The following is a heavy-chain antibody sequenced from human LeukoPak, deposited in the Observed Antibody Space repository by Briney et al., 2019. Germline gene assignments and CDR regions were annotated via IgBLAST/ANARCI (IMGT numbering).Heavy chain of an antibody. D-gene: IGHD1-26*01. V-gene: IGHV4-39*07. CDR1: GGSISSSSYY. Sequence: PSETLSLTCTVSGGSISSSSYYWGWIRQPPGKGLEWIGSIYYSGSTYYNPSLKSRVTISVDTSKNQFSLKLSSVTAADTAVYYCARAPESGSSDDAFDIWGQGTMVTVSS. J-gene: IGHJ3*02. CDR3: ARAPESGSSDDAFDI. CDR2: IYYSGST.